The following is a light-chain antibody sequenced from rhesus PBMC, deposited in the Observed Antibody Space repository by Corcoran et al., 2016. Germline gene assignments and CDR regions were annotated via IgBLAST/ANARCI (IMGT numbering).Light chain of an antibody. V-gene: IGKV1-74*01. J-gene: IGKJ4*01. CDR3: QHGYGTPFT. CDR2: KAS. Sequence: DIQMTQSPSSLSASVGDRVTITCRASENVNDYLNWYQQNPGKAPKHLIYKASTLQSGVPSRFIGSGSGTAYTFTISSLQPEDVATYYCQHGYGTPFTFGGGTKVELK. CDR1: ENVNDY.